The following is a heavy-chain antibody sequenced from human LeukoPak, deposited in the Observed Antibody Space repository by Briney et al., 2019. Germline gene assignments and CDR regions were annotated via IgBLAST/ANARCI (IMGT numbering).Heavy chain of an antibody. Sequence: GGSLRLSCAASGFTFSSYSMNWVRQAPGKGLEWVSVIYSDGNTYYADSVKGRFTISRDNSKNTLYLQMNSLRAEDTAVYYCAPMTGDASAYWGQGTLVTVSS. V-gene: IGHV3-53*01. CDR3: APMTGDASAY. D-gene: IGHD3-9*01. CDR1: GFTFSSYS. J-gene: IGHJ4*02. CDR2: IYSDGNT.